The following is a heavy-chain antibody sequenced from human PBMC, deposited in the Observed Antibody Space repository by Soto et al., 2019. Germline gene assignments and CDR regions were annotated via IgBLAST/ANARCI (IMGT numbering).Heavy chain of an antibody. CDR3: AKHEGYCSTTTCSNFDY. CDR2: IYPGDSDS. Sequence: GERLEGWCRGSVWTFTSYWIAWISKMTGKGLEWMGIIYPGDSDSSYSPSFQGQVTISADKSINTAYLHWSSLKASDTAIYYCAKHEGYCSTTTCSNFDYWGQGTLVTVSS. V-gene: IGHV5-51*01. D-gene: IGHD2-2*01. J-gene: IGHJ4*02. CDR1: VWTFTSYW.